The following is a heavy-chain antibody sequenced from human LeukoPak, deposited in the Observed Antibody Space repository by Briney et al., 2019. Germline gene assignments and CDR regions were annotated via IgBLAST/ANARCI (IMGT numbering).Heavy chain of an antibody. CDR1: GFAFSNFA. Sequence: GGSLRLPCAASGFAFSNFAMSWVRQAPGKGLEWVSAMSGSGYYTYYVESVKGRFTIFRDNSKNTLYLHMNSLRADDTAVYYCAKMEGQRLYDYCMDVWGRGTTVTVSS. CDR2: MSGSGYYT. V-gene: IGHV3-23*01. D-gene: IGHD3-3*01. J-gene: IGHJ6*03. CDR3: AKMEGQRLYDYCMDV.